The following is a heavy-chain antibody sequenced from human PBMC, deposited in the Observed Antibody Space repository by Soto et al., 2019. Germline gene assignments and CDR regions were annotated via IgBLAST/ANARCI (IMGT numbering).Heavy chain of an antibody. CDR3: AHKYYYGSGTSYNWFDP. J-gene: IGHJ5*02. Sequence: SETLSLTCTVSGGSISSYYWSWIRQPPGKGLEWIGYIYYSGSTNYNPSLKSRVTISVDTSKNQFSLKLSSVTAADTAVYYCAHKYYYGSGTSYNWFDPWGQGTLVTVSS. D-gene: IGHD3-10*01. CDR2: IYYSGST. CDR1: GGSISSYY. V-gene: IGHV4-59*08.